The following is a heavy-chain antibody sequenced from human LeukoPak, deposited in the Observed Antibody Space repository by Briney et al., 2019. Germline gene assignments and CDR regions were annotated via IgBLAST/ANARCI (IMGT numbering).Heavy chain of an antibody. CDR3: ARSLSSLSFDY. V-gene: IGHV1-8*03. CDR2: MNPNSGNT. D-gene: IGHD2-8*01. Sequence: ASVKVSCKASGYTFTSYDINWVRQATGQGLEWMGWMNPNSGNTGYAQKFQGRVTITRNTSISTAYMELSRLRSDDTAVYYCARSLSSLSFDYWGQGTLVTVSS. J-gene: IGHJ4*02. CDR1: GYTFTSYD.